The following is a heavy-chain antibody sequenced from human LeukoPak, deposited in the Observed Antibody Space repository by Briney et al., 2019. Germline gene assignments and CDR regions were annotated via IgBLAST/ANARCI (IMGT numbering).Heavy chain of an antibody. Sequence: SETLSLTCTVSGGSISSDYWSWIRQPPGKGLEWIGYIFYSGSTNYNPSLKSRVTISVDTSKNQSSLKLSSVTAADTAVYYCARAKMATKYYYYYGMDVGGQETTVTVSS. J-gene: IGHJ6*02. CDR1: GGSISSDY. CDR3: ARAKMATKYYYYYGMDV. V-gene: IGHV4-59*01. CDR2: IFYSGST. D-gene: IGHD5-24*01.